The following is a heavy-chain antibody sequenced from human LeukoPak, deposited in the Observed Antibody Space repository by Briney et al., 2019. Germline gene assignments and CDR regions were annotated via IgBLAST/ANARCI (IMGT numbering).Heavy chain of an antibody. D-gene: IGHD6-13*01. CDR1: GFTFSSYG. CDR3: ARDSSSWYYFDY. CDR2: ISYDGSNK. Sequence: GGSLRLSCAASGFTFSSYGMHWVRQAPGKGLEWVAVISYDGSNKYYADSVKGRFTISRDNSKNTLYLQMNSLRAEDTAVYYCARDSSSWYYFDYWGQGTLVTVSS. J-gene: IGHJ4*02. V-gene: IGHV3-30*03.